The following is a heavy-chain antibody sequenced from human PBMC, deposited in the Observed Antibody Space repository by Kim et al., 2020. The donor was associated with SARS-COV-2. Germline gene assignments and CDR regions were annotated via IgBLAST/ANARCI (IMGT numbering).Heavy chain of an antibody. V-gene: IGHV4-59*01. Sequence: SETLSLTCTVSGGSISSYYWSWIRQPPGKGLEWIGYIYYSGSTNYNPSLKSRVTISVDTSKNQFSLKLSSVTAADTAVYYCARAPRNIANPFDYWGQGTLVTVSS. D-gene: IGHD6-13*01. CDR2: IYYSGST. CDR3: ARAPRNIANPFDY. CDR1: GGSISSYY. J-gene: IGHJ4*02.